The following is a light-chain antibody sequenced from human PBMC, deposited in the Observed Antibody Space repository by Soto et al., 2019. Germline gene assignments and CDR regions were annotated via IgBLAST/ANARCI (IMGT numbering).Light chain of an antibody. CDR3: QQSGSSPLT. CDR2: GAS. Sequence: EIVLTQSPGTLSLSPGERATLSCRASQSVSSSYLAWYQQKPGQAPRLLIYGASSRATGFPDRFSGSGSGTDVTFTISRLEPEDFAVYYCQQSGSSPLTVGGGTKVEIK. CDR1: QSVSSSY. V-gene: IGKV3-20*01. J-gene: IGKJ4*01.